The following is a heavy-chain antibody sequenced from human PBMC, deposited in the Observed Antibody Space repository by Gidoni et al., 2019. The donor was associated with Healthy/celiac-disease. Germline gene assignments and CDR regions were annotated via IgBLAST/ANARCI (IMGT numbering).Heavy chain of an antibody. J-gene: IGHJ4*02. CDR3: ARDTLRPYCSSTSCHPFL. CDR2: ISYDGSNK. V-gene: IGHV3-30-3*01. Sequence: WVRQAPGEGLEWVAVISYDGSNKYYADSVKGRFTISRDNSKNTLYLQMNSLRAEDTAVYYCARDTLRPYCSSTSCHPFLWGQGTLVTVSS. D-gene: IGHD2-2*01.